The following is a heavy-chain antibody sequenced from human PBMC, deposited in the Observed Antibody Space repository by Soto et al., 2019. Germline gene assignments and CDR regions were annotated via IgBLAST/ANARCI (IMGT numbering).Heavy chain of an antibody. CDR2: IYYSGST. D-gene: IGHD2-15*01. V-gene: IGHV4-59*01. J-gene: IGHJ5*02. Sequence: GTLSLTCSFSAGYISSYYWSWIRPHPGKGLEWIGYIYYSGSTNYNPSLKSRVTISVDTSKNQFSLKLSSVTAADTAVYYCARARRQLLQLNWFDPWGQGTLVPVS. CDR1: AGYISSYY. CDR3: ARARRQLLQLNWFDP.